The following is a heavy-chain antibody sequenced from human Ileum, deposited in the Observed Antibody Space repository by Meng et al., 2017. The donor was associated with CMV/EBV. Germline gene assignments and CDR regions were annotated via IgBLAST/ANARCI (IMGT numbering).Heavy chain of an antibody. Sequence: LSCAASGFTSSNGWMNWGRQAPGKGLEWVGRIKSKTDGATTDYAAPVKGRFTISRDDSKNTLYLQMNSLKTEDTAVYYCATLSGGPGCWGQGILVTVSS. CDR3: ATLSGGPGC. J-gene: IGHJ4*02. V-gene: IGHV3-15*01. D-gene: IGHD2-8*02. CDR1: GFTSSNGW. CDR2: IKSKTDGATT.